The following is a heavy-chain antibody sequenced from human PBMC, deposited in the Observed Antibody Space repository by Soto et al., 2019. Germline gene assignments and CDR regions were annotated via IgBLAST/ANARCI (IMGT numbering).Heavy chain of an antibody. CDR3: ARQFTDGDYQY. CDR1: GGTFTTYP. Sequence: QVQLVQSGAEVKKPGSSVKVSCKASGGTFTTYPINWVRQAPGQGLEWMGGIIPMFGTTNYAQKFQGRVTITADESTSTAYMELNSLRSEDTAMYYCARQFTDGDYQYWGQGTLVTVSS. CDR2: IIPMFGTT. V-gene: IGHV1-69*01. D-gene: IGHD4-17*01. J-gene: IGHJ4*02.